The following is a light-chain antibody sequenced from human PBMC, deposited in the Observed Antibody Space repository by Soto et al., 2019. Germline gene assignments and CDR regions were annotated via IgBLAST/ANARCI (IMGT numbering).Light chain of an antibody. CDR3: QQLNTYPPWT. V-gene: IGKV1-9*01. CDR1: QGIRNY. CDR2: AAS. Sequence: DIQLTQSPSFVYASVGDRVTISCRASQGIRNYLVWYQQKSGKAPKVLIYAASTLHSGVTSRFSGSGSGTEFTLTISSLQPEDFATYYCQQLNTYPPWTFGQGTKVEIK. J-gene: IGKJ1*01.